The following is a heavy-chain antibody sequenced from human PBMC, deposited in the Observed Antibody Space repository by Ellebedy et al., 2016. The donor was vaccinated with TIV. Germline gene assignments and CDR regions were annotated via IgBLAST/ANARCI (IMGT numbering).Heavy chain of an antibody. D-gene: IGHD2-2*01. CDR3: GRYARGFYGIDV. CDR1: GYTFSDYY. CDR2: TSNFNTVTYT. J-gene: IGHJ6*02. Sequence: GGSLRLSXVASGYTFSDYYMTWIRQSPGKGMEWLSYTSNFNTVTYTNYADSVKGRFTISRDNAKNSLYLQMNSLRVDDTAVYYCGRYARGFYGIDVWGQGTTVNVSS. V-gene: IGHV3-11*03.